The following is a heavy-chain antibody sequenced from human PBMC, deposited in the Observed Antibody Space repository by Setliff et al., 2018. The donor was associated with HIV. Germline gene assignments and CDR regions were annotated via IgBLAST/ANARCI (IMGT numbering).Heavy chain of an antibody. J-gene: IGHJ4*02. CDR3: AKGRYSSSWYYFDY. V-gene: IGHV3-9*03. D-gene: IGHD6-13*01. CDR2: ITWNSGSI. CDR1: GFTFDDYA. Sequence: LRLSCAASGFTFDDYAMHWVRQAPGKGLEWVSGITWNSGSIAYADSVKGRFAISRDNAKNSLYLQMNSLRAEDMALYYCAKGRYSSSWYYFDYWGQGTLVTVSS.